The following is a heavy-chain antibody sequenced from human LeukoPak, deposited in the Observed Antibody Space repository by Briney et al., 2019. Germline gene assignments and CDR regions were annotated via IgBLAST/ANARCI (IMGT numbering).Heavy chain of an antibody. V-gene: IGHV4-59*01. D-gene: IGHD3-3*01. J-gene: IGHJ5*02. CDR1: GGSISSYY. CDR2: IYYSGST. CDR3: GSYDQRFGRFEP. Sequence: KPSETLSLTCTVSGGSISSYYWSWIRQPPGKGLEWIGYIYYSGSTNYNPSLKSRVTISVDTSKNQFSLKLSSVTAADTAVYYCGSYDQRFGRFEPWGQGTLVTVSS.